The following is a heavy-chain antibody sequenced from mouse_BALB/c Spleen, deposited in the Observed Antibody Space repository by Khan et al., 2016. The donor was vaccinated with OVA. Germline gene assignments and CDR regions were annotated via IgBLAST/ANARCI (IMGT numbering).Heavy chain of an antibody. CDR2: INYSGRT. J-gene: IGHJ3*01. V-gene: IGHV3-2*02. D-gene: IGHD3-3*01. CDR1: DYSITSDYA. Sequence: EVQLQESGPGLVKPSQSLSLTCTVIDYSITSDYAWNWIRQFPGNKLEWMGYINYSGRTSYSPSLKSRISITRDTSKNQFFLQLNSVTTEDTATYFCARGRSYWGQGTLVTVSA. CDR3: ARGRSY.